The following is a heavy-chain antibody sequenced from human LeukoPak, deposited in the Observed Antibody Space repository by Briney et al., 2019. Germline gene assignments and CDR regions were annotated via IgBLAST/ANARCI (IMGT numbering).Heavy chain of an antibody. V-gene: IGHV4-30-4*08. Sequence: SETLSLTCTVSGGSISSGDYYWSWIRQPPGQGLVWIGYIYYSGSTYYNPSLKSRVTISVDTSKNQFSLKLSSVTAADTAVYYCALRGYSYGYSPVIDYWGQGTLVTVSS. CDR3: ALRGYSYGYSPVIDY. CDR1: GGSISSGDYY. J-gene: IGHJ4*02. D-gene: IGHD5-18*01. CDR2: IYYSGST.